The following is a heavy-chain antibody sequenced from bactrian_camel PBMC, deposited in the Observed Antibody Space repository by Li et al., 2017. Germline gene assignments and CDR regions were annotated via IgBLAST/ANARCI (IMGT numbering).Heavy chain of an antibody. CDR2: VYGAGTEP. CDR1: GYEKRYSQYS. D-gene: IGHD6*01. V-gene: IGHV3S57*01. J-gene: IGHJ4*01. Sequence: HVQLVESGGGSVQAGGSLTLSCQASGYEKRYSQYSLGWFRQVPGKKREAVAGVYGAGTEPFYADSVKGRFTISQDHAKTTLYLQMNNLKPEDSATYYCAADVSVDSWTRTFCGIADSGYTHWGQGTQVTVS. CDR3: AADVSVDSWTRTFCGIADSGYTH.